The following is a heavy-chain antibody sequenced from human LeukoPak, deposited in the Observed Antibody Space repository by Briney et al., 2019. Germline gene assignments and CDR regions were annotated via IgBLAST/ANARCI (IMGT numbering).Heavy chain of an antibody. V-gene: IGHV1-2*02. Sequence: GASVKVSCKASGYTFTGYYMHRVRQAPGQGLEWMGWINPNSGGTNYAQKFQGRVTMTRDTSISTAYMGLSRLRSDDTAVYYCARPTEIYYDSSSGFDPWGQGTLVTVSS. D-gene: IGHD3-22*01. CDR2: INPNSGGT. CDR1: GYTFTGYY. CDR3: ARPTEIYYDSSSGFDP. J-gene: IGHJ5*02.